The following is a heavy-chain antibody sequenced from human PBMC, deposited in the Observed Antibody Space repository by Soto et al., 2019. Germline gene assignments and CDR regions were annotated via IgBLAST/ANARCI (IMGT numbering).Heavy chain of an antibody. CDR2: INHSGST. Sequence: KTSETLSLTCAVYGGSFNGYYWSWIRQPPGKGPEWIGDINHSGSTNYNPSLKSRVTISVDTSKNQFSLKLRSVTAADMAVFYCARAPDKYYFDSWGQGTQVTVSS. J-gene: IGHJ4*02. CDR1: GGSFNGYY. V-gene: IGHV4-34*01. CDR3: ARAPDKYYFDS.